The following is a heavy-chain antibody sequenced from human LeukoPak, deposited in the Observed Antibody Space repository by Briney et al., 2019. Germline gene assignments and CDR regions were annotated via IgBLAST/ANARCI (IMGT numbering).Heavy chain of an antibody. J-gene: IGHJ4*02. Sequence: GGSLRLSCAASGFTFSSYAMSWVRQAPGKGLEWVSAISGSGGSTYYADSVKGRFTISRENSKNTPYLEMNSLRAEDTAVYYCAKGEGSSWKPGYFDYWGQGTLVTVSS. D-gene: IGHD6-13*01. CDR3: AKGEGSSWKPGYFDY. CDR1: GFTFSSYA. CDR2: ISGSGGST. V-gene: IGHV3-23*01.